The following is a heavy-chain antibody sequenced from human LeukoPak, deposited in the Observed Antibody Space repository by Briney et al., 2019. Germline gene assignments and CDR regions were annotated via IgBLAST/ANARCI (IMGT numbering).Heavy chain of an antibody. CDR3: ARAGGYYSYYYGMDV. CDR1: GGSISSYY. V-gene: IGHV4-59*01. Sequence: SETLSLTCTVSGGSISSYYWSWIRQPPGKGLEWIGYINYSGSTNYNPSLKSRVPISVDTSKNQFSLKLSSVTAADTAVYYCARAGGYYSYYYGMDVWGQGTTVTVSS. CDR2: INYSGST. D-gene: IGHD3-10*01. J-gene: IGHJ6*02.